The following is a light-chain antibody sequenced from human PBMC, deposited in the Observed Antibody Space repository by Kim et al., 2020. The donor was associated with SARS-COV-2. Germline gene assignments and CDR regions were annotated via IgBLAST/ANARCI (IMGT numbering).Light chain of an antibody. CDR3: AAWDDSLTVV. J-gene: IGLJ2*01. Sequence: GQRLTISCSGGYSNIGSNPINWYQHLPGTAPQLLIYSNDQRPSGVPDRFSGSKSGTSASLAISGLQSEDEADYYCAAWDDSLTVVFGGGTQLTVL. V-gene: IGLV1-44*01. CDR1: YSNIGSNP. CDR2: SND.